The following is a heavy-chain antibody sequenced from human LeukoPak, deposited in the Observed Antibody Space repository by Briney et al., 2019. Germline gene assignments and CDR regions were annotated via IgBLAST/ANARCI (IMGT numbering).Heavy chain of an antibody. Sequence: GGSLRLSCAASGFTFSSYGMHWVRQAPGKGLEWVSVISYDGSNKYYADSVKGRFTISRDNPKNTLYLQMNSLRAEDTAVYYCAKDQVFAVGSVRGLPGIWGQGTMVTVSS. J-gene: IGHJ3*02. CDR1: GFTFSSYG. V-gene: IGHV3-30*18. CDR2: ISYDGSNK. CDR3: AKDQVFAVGSVRGLPGI. D-gene: IGHD2-8*01.